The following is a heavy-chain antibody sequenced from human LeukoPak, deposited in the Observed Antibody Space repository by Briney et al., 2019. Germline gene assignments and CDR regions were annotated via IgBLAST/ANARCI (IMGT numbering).Heavy chain of an antibody. J-gene: IGHJ6*03. D-gene: IGHD3-22*01. CDR2: IIPIFGTA. CDR3: ATHKPDYYDSSGQYYYYYYYMDV. Sequence: SVKVSCKASGGTFSSYAISWVRQAPGQGLKWMGGIIPIFGTANYAQKFQGRVTITADESTSTAYMELSSLRSEGTAVYYCATHKPDYYDSSGQYYYYYYYMDVWGKGTTVTVSS. V-gene: IGHV1-69*01. CDR1: GGTFSSYA.